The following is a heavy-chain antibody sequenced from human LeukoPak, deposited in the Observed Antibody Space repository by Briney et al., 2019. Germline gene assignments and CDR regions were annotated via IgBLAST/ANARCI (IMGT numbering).Heavy chain of an antibody. Sequence: GGSLRLSCAASGFTFSSYAMSWVRQAPGKGLEWVAGISGSGGTTYYADSVKGRLTVSRDNSKNTLYLQMHSLRAEDTAVYYCAKGRDTLLRGVIITTRFDNWGQGTLVTVSS. V-gene: IGHV3-23*01. CDR3: AKGRDTLLRGVIITTRFDN. CDR2: ISGSGGTT. D-gene: IGHD3-10*01. CDR1: GFTFSSYA. J-gene: IGHJ4*02.